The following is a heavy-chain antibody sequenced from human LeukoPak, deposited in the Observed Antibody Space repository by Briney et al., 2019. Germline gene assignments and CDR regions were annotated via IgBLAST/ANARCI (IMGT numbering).Heavy chain of an antibody. V-gene: IGHV3-20*04. D-gene: IGHD1-26*01. CDR3: ARDGEIVGARFDY. Sequence: PGGSLRLSCAASRFTFSTYWMHWVRRAPGKGLEWVSSINWNGDDTSYGGSVKGRFIISRDNAQKSLYLQMNSLRPEDTAFYFCARDGEIVGARFDYRGQGTLVIVSS. CDR2: INWNGDDT. CDR1: RFTFSTYW. J-gene: IGHJ4*02.